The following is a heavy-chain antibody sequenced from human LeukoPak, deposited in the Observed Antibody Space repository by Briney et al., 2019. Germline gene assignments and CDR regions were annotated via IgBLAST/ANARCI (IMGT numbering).Heavy chain of an antibody. Sequence: GGSRRLSCAASGFTFDDYAMHWVRQAPGKGLVWVSRINSDGSSTSYADSVKGRFTISRDNAKNTLYLQMNSLRAEDTAVYYCARDENKDYGGNSGPDYWGQGTLVTVSS. J-gene: IGHJ4*02. CDR2: INSDGSST. CDR3: ARDENKDYGGNSGPDY. CDR1: GFTFDDYA. D-gene: IGHD4-23*01. V-gene: IGHV3-74*01.